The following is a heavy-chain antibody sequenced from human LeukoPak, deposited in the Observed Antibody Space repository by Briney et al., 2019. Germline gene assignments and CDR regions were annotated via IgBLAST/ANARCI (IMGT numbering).Heavy chain of an antibody. J-gene: IGHJ6*02. CDR1: GGSISSGGYS. CDR2: IYHSGST. Sequence: PSQTLSLTCAVSGGSISSGGYSWSWIRQPPGKGLEWIGYIYHSGSTNYNPSLKSRVTISVDTSKNQFSLKLSSVTAADTAVYYCARSLLRRYYYGSGKDGMDVWGQGTTVTVSS. D-gene: IGHD3-10*01. CDR3: ARSLLRRYYYGSGKDGMDV. V-gene: IGHV4-30-2*02.